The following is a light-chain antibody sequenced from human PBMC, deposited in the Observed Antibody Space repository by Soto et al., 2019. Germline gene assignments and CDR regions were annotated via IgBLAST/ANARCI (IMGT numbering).Light chain of an antibody. CDR3: QQYVTYPLT. CDR1: QSIGSW. CDR2: KAS. V-gene: IGKV1-5*03. Sequence: DIQMTQSPSTLSASVGDRVTISCRASQSIGSWLAWYQQKPGKGPKLLIYKASILESGVPSSFSGSGSGTEFTLTISGLQPDDFATYSCQQYVTYPLTFGGGTKVEIK. J-gene: IGKJ4*01.